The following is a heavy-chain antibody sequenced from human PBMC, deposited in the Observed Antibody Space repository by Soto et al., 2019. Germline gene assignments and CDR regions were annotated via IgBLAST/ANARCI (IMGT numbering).Heavy chain of an antibody. CDR1: GYTFTSYG. V-gene: IGHV1-18*01. CDR3: ASNMVEAAGTKNYYYYGMDV. CDR2: ISAYNGNT. J-gene: IGHJ6*02. D-gene: IGHD6-13*01. Sequence: QVQLVQSGAEVKKPGASVKVSCKASGYTFTSYGISWVRQAPGQGLEWMGWISAYNGNTNYAQQLQGRVTMTTATSTSTAYRELRSLRSDDTAVYYCASNMVEAAGTKNYYYYGMDVWGQGTTVTVSS.